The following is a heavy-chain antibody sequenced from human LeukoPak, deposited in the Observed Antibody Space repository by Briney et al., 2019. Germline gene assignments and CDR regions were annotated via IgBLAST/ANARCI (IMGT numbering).Heavy chain of an antibody. Sequence: GGSLRLSCVASGFTFKNYVMNWVRQPPGKGPEWLATIYGSGVSISYADSVKGGFTISRDNSNNTLYLQMNSLRAEDTAMYYCAKDLGWELPAEAYWGQGILVTVSS. V-gene: IGHV3-23*01. CDR2: IYGSGVSI. CDR3: AKDLGWELPAEAY. D-gene: IGHD1-26*01. J-gene: IGHJ4*02. CDR1: GFTFKNYV.